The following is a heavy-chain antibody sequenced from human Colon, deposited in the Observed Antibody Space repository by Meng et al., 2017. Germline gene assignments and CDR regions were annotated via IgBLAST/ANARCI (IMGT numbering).Heavy chain of an antibody. CDR2: VSGSGYTT. D-gene: IGHD3-22*01. CDR1: GFTFSSHA. J-gene: IGHJ4*02. CDR3: AKDYYDCSGFPSFDY. Sequence: GESLKISCAASGFTFSSHAMSWVRQAPGKGLEWLSPVSGSGYTTYYADSVKGRVTISRDNSKNTLYLQMNSLRAEDTAVYYCAKDYYDCSGFPSFDYWGQGILVTVSS. V-gene: IGHV3-23*01.